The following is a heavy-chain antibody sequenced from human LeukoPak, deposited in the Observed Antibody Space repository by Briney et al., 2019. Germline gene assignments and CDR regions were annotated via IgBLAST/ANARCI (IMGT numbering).Heavy chain of an antibody. CDR3: ARGRDSGSFIIDY. V-gene: IGHV3-30-3*01. CDR2: ISSDGTTE. CDR1: GFXFASYA. D-gene: IGHD3-10*01. J-gene: IGHJ4*02. Sequence: GGSLRLSCAGSGFXFASYAVHWVRQAPGKRLEWVAFISSDGTTEHYRDSVKGRFTLSRDNSKNTVSLQMNSLGTEDTAVYYCARGRDSGSFIIDYWGQGTLVTVSS.